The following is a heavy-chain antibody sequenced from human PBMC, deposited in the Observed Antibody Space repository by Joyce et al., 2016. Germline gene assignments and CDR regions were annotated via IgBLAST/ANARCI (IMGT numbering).Heavy chain of an antibody. CDR3: AGNRNSNDGMDV. CDR2: IWYDGSDK. V-gene: IGHV3-33*01. CDR1: GFTFSIYG. D-gene: IGHD1-14*01. Sequence: QVQLVESGGGVVQPGRSLRLSCAASGFTFSIYGMHWVRQAPGKGLEGVAVIWYDGSDKHYADSVKGRFTISRDNPKNTLYLQMNSLRAEDTAVYYCAGNRNSNDGMDVWGQGTTVTVSS. J-gene: IGHJ6*02.